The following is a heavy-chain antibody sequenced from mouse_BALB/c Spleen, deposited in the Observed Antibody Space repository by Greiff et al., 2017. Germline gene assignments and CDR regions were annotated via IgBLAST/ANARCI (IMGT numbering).Heavy chain of an antibody. D-gene: IGHD2-14*01. CDR1: GYSITSDYA. Sequence: VQLKESGPGLVKPSQSLSLTCTVTGYSITSDYAWNWIRQFPGNKLEWMGYISYSGSTSYNPSLKSRISITRDTSKNQFFLQLNSVTTEDTATYYCARIDRYDDDGYAMDYWGQGTSVTVSS. V-gene: IGHV3-2*02. J-gene: IGHJ4*01. CDR2: ISYSGST. CDR3: ARIDRYDDDGYAMDY.